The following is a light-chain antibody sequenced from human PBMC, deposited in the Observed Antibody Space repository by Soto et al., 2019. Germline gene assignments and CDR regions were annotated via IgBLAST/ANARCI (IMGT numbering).Light chain of an antibody. Sequence: DLQMTQSPSSVSASVGDRVIITCRASQDISTWLAWYQKKPGMAPNLLISAASNLQSGVPSRCSGSGSGTDFTLPINSLQPEDFATYCCQQVHSFPITFGQGTRLDLK. V-gene: IGKV1-12*01. J-gene: IGKJ5*01. CDR3: QQVHSFPIT. CDR1: QDISTW. CDR2: AAS.